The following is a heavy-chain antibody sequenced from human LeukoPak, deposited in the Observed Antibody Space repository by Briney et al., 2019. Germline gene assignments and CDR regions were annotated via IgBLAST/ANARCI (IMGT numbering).Heavy chain of an antibody. V-gene: IGHV4-59*01. D-gene: IGHD5-24*01. CDR1: GASISTYY. CDR2: VHHSGSA. CDR3: ARGGPDVEMATTIDY. J-gene: IGHJ4*02. Sequence: PSETLSLTCTVSGASISTYYWSWIRQPPGKGLEWIGYVHHSGSANYNPSLKSRVTISVGTSKNQFSLKLTSVTAADTAVYYCARGGPDVEMATTIDYWGQGTLVTVSS.